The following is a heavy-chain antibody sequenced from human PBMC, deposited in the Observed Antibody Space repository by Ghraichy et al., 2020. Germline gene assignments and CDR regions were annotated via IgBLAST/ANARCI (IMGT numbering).Heavy chain of an antibody. CDR2: ISYSGST. CDR3: ARVLVVPAANWFDP. CDR1: GGSISSGDYY. Sequence: QTLSLTCTVSGGSISSGDYYWSWIRQHPGKGLEWIGYISYSGSTYYSPSLKSRVTISVDTSKNRFSLKLNSVTAADTAVYYCARVLVVPAANWFDPWGQGTLVTVSS. J-gene: IGHJ5*02. V-gene: IGHV4-31*03. D-gene: IGHD2-2*01.